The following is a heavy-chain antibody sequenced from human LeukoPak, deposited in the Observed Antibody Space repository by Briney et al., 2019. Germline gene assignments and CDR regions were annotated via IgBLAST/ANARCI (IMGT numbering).Heavy chain of an antibody. D-gene: IGHD3-3*01. V-gene: IGHV1-69*13. CDR2: INPIFRTA. CDR1: GGTFTNSA. CDR3: ARGGGIFGVLTTAHYYGIDV. J-gene: IGHJ6*02. Sequence: ASVKVSCKASGGTFTNSAISWVRQAPGQGLEWMGGINPIFRTANYAQQFQDRVTIIADESTSTAYMELSLLKFEDTAVYYCARGGGIFGVLTTAHYYGIDVWGQGTTVTVSS.